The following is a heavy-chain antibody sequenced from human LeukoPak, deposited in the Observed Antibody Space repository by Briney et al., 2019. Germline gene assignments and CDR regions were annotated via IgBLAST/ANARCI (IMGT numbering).Heavy chain of an antibody. J-gene: IGHJ4*02. CDR2: ISSSSSYI. CDR3: AKAAYNYGPFDY. D-gene: IGHD5-18*01. CDR1: GFTFSSYW. Sequence: GGSLRLSCTASGFTFSSYWMSWVRQAPGKGLEWVSSISSSSSYIYYADSVKGRFTISRDNSKNTLYLQMNSLRAEDTAVYYCAKAAYNYGPFDYWGQGTLVLVSS. V-gene: IGHV3-21*04.